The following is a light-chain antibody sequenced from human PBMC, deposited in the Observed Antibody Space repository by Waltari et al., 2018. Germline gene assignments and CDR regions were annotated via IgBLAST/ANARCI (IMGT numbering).Light chain of an antibody. CDR2: KAS. V-gene: IGKV1-5*03. J-gene: IGKJ2*03. Sequence: DIQMTQSPSTLSASVGDTITITCRASPSISNYLAWYQQKPGKAPKLLIYKASSSGSGVPSRFGGSGSGTEFTLTISSLQPDDFATYYCQQYNTYPSFGQGTKLEIK. CDR1: PSISNY. CDR3: QQYNTYPS.